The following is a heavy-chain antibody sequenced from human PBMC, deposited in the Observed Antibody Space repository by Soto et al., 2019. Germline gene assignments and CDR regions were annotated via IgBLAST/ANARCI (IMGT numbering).Heavy chain of an antibody. CDR1: GGTFSSYA. D-gene: IGHD2-21*02. J-gene: IGHJ4*02. CDR3: ARASIVVVTAGGNFDY. Sequence: QVQLVQSGAEVKKPGSSVKVSCNASGGTFSSYAISWVRQAPGQGLEWMGGIIPIFGTANYAQKFQGRVTITADESTSTAYMELSSLRSEDTAVYYCARASIVVVTAGGNFDYWGQGTLVTVSS. CDR2: IIPIFGTA. V-gene: IGHV1-69*12.